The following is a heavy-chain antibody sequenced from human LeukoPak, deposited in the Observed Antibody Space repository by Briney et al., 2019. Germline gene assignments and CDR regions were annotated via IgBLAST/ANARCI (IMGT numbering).Heavy chain of an antibody. D-gene: IGHD7-27*01. CDR3: TSIPGD. V-gene: IGHV3-74*01. Sequence: PGGSLRLSCAASGFTFSSYWMHWVRHAPGKGLVWVSRINSDGSSTSYADSVRGRFTVSRDNAKNTLYLQMNSLRAEDTAVYYCTSIPGDWGQGTLVTVSS. CDR2: INSDGSST. J-gene: IGHJ4*02. CDR1: GFTFSSYW.